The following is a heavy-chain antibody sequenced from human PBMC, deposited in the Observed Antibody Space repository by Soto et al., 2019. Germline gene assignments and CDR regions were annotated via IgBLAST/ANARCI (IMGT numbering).Heavy chain of an antibody. CDR1: RESLYNSV. V-gene: IGHV3-30-3*02. CDR2: ISYDGSNK. Sequence: CTRLGRAACRESLYNSVMAVSCKKTGKGLEWVTVISYDGSNKYYADSVKGRFTISRDNSKNTVYLQMNSLRAEDTAVYYCAVPMGGDDNGDFYFEYWGHGTLVTVSS. J-gene: IGHJ4*01. CDR3: AVPMGGDDNGDFYFEY. D-gene: IGHD2-21*01.